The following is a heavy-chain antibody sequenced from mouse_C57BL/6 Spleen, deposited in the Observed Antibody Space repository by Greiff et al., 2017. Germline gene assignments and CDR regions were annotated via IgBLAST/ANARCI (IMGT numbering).Heavy chain of an antibody. CDR3: AIHKFITTVVAPYFDV. CDR1: GFTFSSYG. V-gene: IGHV5-6*01. J-gene: IGHJ1*03. Sequence: EVQVVESGGDLVKPGGSLKLSCAASGFTFSSYGMSWVRQTPDKRLEWVATISSGGSYTYYPDSVKGRFTISRDNAKNTLYLQMSSLKSEDTAMYYCAIHKFITTVVAPYFDVWGTGTTVTVSS. CDR2: ISSGGSYT. D-gene: IGHD1-1*01.